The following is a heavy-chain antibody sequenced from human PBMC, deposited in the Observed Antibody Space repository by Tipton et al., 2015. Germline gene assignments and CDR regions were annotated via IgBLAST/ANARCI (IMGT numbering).Heavy chain of an antibody. D-gene: IGHD5-12*01. V-gene: IGHV3-30*07. J-gene: IGHJ4*02. Sequence: SLRLSCTPSGFTFITYAMHWVRQAPGKGLEWVAVISFDDNNQYYADSVKGRFTISRDNAKNSLYLQMNRLRAEDTAVYFCARSGGYGWDHWGQGTLVTVSS. CDR3: ARSGGYGWDH. CDR1: GFTFITYA. CDR2: ISFDDNNQ.